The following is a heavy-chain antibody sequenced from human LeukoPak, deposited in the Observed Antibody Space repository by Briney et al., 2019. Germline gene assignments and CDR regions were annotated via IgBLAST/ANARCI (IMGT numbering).Heavy chain of an antibody. Sequence: SVKVSCKASGGTFSSYAISWVRPAPGQGLEWIGGIIPIFGTANYAQKFQGRVTITADESTSTAYMELSSLRSEDTAVYYCARGGYYDILTGYPHPFDYWGQGTLVTVSS. V-gene: IGHV1-69*01. CDR2: IIPIFGTA. J-gene: IGHJ4*02. CDR3: ARGGYYDILTGYPHPFDY. CDR1: GGTFSSYA. D-gene: IGHD3-9*01.